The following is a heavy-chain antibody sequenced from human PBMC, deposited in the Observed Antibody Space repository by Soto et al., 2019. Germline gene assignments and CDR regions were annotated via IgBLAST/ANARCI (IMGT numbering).Heavy chain of an antibody. Sequence: SETLSLTCTVSGGSISGYYWSWIRQTPGKGLEWIGYIYYNGGTNYNPSLKSRVTISVDTPKNQFSLRLSSMTAADTAIYYCARAVESEIVRANNCFDPWGQGTLVTVSS. CDR2: IYYNGGT. J-gene: IGHJ5*02. V-gene: IGHV4-59*01. CDR1: GGSISGYY. D-gene: IGHD1-26*01. CDR3: ARAVESEIVRANNCFDP.